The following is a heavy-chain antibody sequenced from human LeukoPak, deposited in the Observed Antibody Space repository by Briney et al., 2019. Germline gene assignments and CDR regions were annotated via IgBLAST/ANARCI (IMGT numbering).Heavy chain of an antibody. V-gene: IGHV3-66*01. CDR2: IYSGGST. D-gene: IGHD3-10*02. J-gene: IGHJ3*02. CDR3: ARVFGEAI. CDR1: GFTVSTNY. Sequence: GGSPRLSCAASGFTVSTNYMSWVRHAPGEGLEWVSIIYSGGSTYYADSVTSSFSISRDNSKTALYIEMNSLRAEYTAVNYGARVFGEAIWGQGTMVTVSS.